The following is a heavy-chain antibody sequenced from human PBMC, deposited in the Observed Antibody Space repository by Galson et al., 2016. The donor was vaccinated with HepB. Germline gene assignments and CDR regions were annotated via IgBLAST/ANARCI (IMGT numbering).Heavy chain of an antibody. CDR1: GFTFSRYW. D-gene: IGHD3-10*01. J-gene: IGHJ4*02. CDR2: VKRDGSER. CDR3: ARGANRGRPFDY. Sequence: SPRLSCAASGFTFSRYWMSWVRQAPGKGLEWVANVKRDGSERYSVDSVKGRFTISRDNAKNSLFLQMNSLRVEDTAVYYCARGANRGRPFDYWGQGTLVTVSS. V-gene: IGHV3-7*03.